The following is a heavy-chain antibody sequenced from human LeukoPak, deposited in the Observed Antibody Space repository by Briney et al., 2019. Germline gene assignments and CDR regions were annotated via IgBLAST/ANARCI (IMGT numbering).Heavy chain of an antibody. J-gene: IGHJ4*02. CDR2: INGDGSL. Sequence: GGPLRLSCAASGLTFSTYWMHWVRQAPGKGLVWVSRINGDGSLSYADSVKGRFTTSRDNTKNMLYLQMNSLRAEDTAVYYCAGGASSTVHYWGQGTLVTVSS. CDR3: AGGASSTVHY. D-gene: IGHD6-13*01. CDR1: GLTFSTYW. V-gene: IGHV3-74*01.